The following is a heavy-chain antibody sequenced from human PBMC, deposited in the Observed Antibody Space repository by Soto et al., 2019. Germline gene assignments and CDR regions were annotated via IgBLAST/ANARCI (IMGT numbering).Heavy chain of an antibody. CDR2: ISGDGGST. Sequence: GGSLRLSCAASGFTFDDYAMHWVRQAPGKGLEWVSLISGDGGSTYYADSVKGRFTISRDNSKNSLYLQMNSLRTEDTALYYCAKDDYDSSGEYYYYYGMDVWGQGTTVTVSS. J-gene: IGHJ6*02. CDR3: AKDDYDSSGEYYYYYGMDV. V-gene: IGHV3-43*02. D-gene: IGHD3-22*01. CDR1: GFTFDDYA.